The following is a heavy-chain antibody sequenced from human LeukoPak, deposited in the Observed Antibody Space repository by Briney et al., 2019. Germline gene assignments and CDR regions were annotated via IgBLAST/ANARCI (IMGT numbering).Heavy chain of an antibody. CDR3: ARAMTAMDYDYVWGSGAFDI. Sequence: GGSLRLSCAASGFTFSSYSMNWVRQAPGKGLEWVSSISSSSSYIYYADSVKGRFTISRGNAKSSLYLQMNSLRAEDTAVYYCARAMTAMDYDYVWGSGAFDIWGQGTMVTVSS. J-gene: IGHJ3*02. CDR2: ISSSSSYI. V-gene: IGHV3-21*01. D-gene: IGHD3-16*01. CDR1: GFTFSSYS.